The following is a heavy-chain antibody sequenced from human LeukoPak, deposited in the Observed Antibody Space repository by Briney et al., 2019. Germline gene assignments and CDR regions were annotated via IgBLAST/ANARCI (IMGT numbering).Heavy chain of an antibody. V-gene: IGHV4-61*08. CDR2: IYYSGRT. CDR3: AREGCSGGSCKIDY. Sequence: SETLSLTCTVSGGSVSSSDYYWSWIRQPPGKGLEWIGYIYYSGRTNYNPSLKSRVTISIDTSRNQFSLKLNSVTAADTAVYYCAREGCSGGSCKIDYWGQGTLVTVSS. D-gene: IGHD2-15*01. J-gene: IGHJ4*02. CDR1: GGSVSSSDYY.